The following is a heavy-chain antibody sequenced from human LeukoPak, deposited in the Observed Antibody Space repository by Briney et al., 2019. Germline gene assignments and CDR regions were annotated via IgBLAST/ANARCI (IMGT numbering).Heavy chain of an antibody. Sequence: SETLSLTCTVSGASISSYYWSWLRRPPGKGLEWIAYIFPSGSINFNPSLKSRVSISVDGSKNNFSLDLSSVTAADTAVYYCARRRDETATAAGYYHMDVWGKGTTVTVSS. J-gene: IGHJ6*03. CDR3: ARRRDETATAAGYYHMDV. V-gene: IGHV4-4*09. CDR1: GASISSYY. D-gene: IGHD3-22*01. CDR2: IFPSGSI.